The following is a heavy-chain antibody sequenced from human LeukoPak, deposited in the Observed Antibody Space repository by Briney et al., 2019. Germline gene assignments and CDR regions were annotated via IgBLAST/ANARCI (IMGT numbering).Heavy chain of an antibody. J-gene: IGHJ4*02. CDR2: IKQGGGER. V-gene: IGHV3-7*03. Sequence: GGSLRLSCAASGFTFSRHWMNWVRQAPGKGPEWVANIKQGGGERNYVDSVKGRFTISRDDAKNSLYLQMSSLRAEDTAIYYCARGPDYGARTDYLDYWGQGTLVAVSS. CDR3: ARGPDYGARTDYLDY. CDR1: GFTFSRHW. D-gene: IGHD4-17*01.